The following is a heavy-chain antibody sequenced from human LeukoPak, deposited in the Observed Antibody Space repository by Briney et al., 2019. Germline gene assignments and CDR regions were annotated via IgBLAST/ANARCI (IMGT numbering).Heavy chain of an antibody. CDR1: GFTFSPVW. D-gene: IGHD2-15*01. J-gene: IGHJ4*02. Sequence: GGSLRLSCAASGFTFSPVWMHWVRQAPGKGLMWVSHIINDGSYTTYADSVQGRFTISRDNSKSTLCLQMNSLRAEDTAVYYCAKQLGYCSDGSCYFPYWGQGTLVTVSS. CDR2: IINDGSYT. CDR3: AKQLGYCSDGSCYFPY. V-gene: IGHV3-74*01.